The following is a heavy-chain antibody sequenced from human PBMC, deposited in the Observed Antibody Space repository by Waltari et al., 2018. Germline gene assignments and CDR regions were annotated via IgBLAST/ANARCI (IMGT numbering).Heavy chain of an antibody. CDR1: GFTFGYYW. J-gene: IGHJ4*02. Sequence: EVQVVESGGGLVQPGGSLRLSCAASGFTFGYYWMHWVRQVPGKRPVWVSRINTDGSITTYVDSVKGLFIVSRDNARNTLYLQMNSLRAEDTAVYYCARDGIAGSQAYWGQGTLVTVSS. CDR2: INTDGSIT. D-gene: IGHD2-21*01. CDR3: ARDGIAGSQAY. V-gene: IGHV3-74*01.